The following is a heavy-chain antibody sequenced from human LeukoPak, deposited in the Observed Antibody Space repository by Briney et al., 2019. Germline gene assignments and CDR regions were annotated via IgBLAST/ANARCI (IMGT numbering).Heavy chain of an antibody. J-gene: IGHJ4*02. Sequence: SETLSLTCTVSGGSIRSYYWSWIRQPPGKGLEWIGYIHYSGSTNYNPSLKSRVTISVDTSKNQFSLKLSSVTAADTAVYYCAKGIYCNSTSCYYYFDYWGQGTLVTVSS. CDR1: GGSIRSYY. D-gene: IGHD2-2*01. V-gene: IGHV4-59*01. CDR3: AKGIYCNSTSCYYYFDY. CDR2: IHYSGST.